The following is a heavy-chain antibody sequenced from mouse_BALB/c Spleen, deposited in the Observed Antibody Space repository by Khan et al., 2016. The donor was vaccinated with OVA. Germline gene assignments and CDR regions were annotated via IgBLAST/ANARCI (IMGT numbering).Heavy chain of an antibody. V-gene: IGHV9-1*02. D-gene: IGHD2-14*01. CDR1: GYTFTNYG. CDR2: INTYTGEP. Sequence: QVQLQQSGPELKKPGETVKISCKASGYTFTNYGMNWVKQAPGKGLKWMGWINTYTGEPTYADDFKGRFAFSLETSASTAYLQISNLQNEEMATLFCARTYYSDDRYLDVGGAGTTVTVSS. J-gene: IGHJ1*01. CDR3: ARTYYSDDRYLDV.